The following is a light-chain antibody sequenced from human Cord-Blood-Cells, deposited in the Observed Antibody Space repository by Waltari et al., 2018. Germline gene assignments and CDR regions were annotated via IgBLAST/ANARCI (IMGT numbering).Light chain of an antibody. CDR3: CSYAGSSNVV. V-gene: IGLV2-23*01. Sequence: QSALTQPASVSGSPGQSITISCTGTSSDVGSYNLVSWYQQHPGKAPKLMIYEGSKRPSVVSNRFSGSKSGNTDSLTISGLQAEDEADYYCCSYAGSSNVVFGGGTKLTVL. J-gene: IGLJ2*01. CDR1: SSDVGSYNL. CDR2: EGS.